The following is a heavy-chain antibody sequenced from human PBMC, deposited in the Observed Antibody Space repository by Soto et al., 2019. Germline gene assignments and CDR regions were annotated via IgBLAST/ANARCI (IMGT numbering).Heavy chain of an antibody. J-gene: IGHJ2*01. CDR3: AKDRKGSGPDFDL. CDR2: ISGSGGT. CDR1: GFTFLNYD. D-gene: IGHD3-10*01. Sequence: EVQLLESGGDLVQPGGSLRLSCVASGFTFLNYDMHWVRQAPGKGLEWVAGISGSGGTFDANSVRGRFTISKDDSKNTLYLQMNSLSVEETALYYCAKDRKGSGPDFDLWGRGKLVNVSS. V-gene: IGHV3-23*01.